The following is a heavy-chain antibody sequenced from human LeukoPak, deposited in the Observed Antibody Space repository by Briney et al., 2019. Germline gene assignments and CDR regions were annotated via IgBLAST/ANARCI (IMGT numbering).Heavy chain of an antibody. J-gene: IGHJ4*02. CDR3: ASWGDQQLGGSYFDY. V-gene: IGHV1-2*02. D-gene: IGHD6-6*01. CDR1: GYTFTGYY. CDR2: INPNSGGT. Sequence: GASVKVSCKASGYTFTGYYMHWVRQAPGQGLEWMGWINPNSGGTNYAQKFQGRVTMTRDTSISTAYMKLSRLRSDDTAVYYCASWGDQQLGGSYFDYWGQGTLVTVSS.